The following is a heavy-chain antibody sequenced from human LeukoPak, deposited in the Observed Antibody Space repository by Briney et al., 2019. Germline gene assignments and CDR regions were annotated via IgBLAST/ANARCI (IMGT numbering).Heavy chain of an antibody. CDR3: ARDMSYYGSGSYYYNWFDP. V-gene: IGHV3-20*04. CDR1: GFTFDDYG. J-gene: IGHJ5*02. Sequence: GGSLRLSCAASGFTFDDYGMSWVRQAPGKGLEWVSGINWNGGSTGYADSVKGRFTVSRDNAKNSLYLQMNSLRAEDTALYYCARDMSYYGSGSYYYNWFDPWGQGTLVTVSS. D-gene: IGHD3-10*01. CDR2: INWNGGST.